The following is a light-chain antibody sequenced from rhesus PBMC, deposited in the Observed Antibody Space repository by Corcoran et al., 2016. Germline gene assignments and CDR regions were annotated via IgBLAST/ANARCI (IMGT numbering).Light chain of an antibody. Sequence: EIVMTQSPATLSLSPGERATLSCRASQRVSSNLAWYQPKPGQAPSLLIYGASSRATCTPDRFSGRCSGTDFTLTISSLEPEDFACYYCQQYSNWPLTFGGGTKVEIK. V-gene: IGKV3-42*03. CDR2: GAS. CDR1: QRVSSN. J-gene: IGKJ4*01. CDR3: QQYSNWPLT.